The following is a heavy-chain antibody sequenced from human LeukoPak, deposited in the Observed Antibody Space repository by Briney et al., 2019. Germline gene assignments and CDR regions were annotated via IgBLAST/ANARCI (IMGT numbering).Heavy chain of an antibody. V-gene: IGHV4-61*08. D-gene: IGHD3-16*01. CDR3: ARHYVFVRGGSSFDY. Sequence: PSETLSLTCTVSGGSISSGGYYWSWIRQPPGKGLEWIGYIYYSGSTNYNPSLKSRVTISVDTSKNQFSLKLSSVTAADTAVYYCARHYVFVRGGSSFDYWGQGTLVTVSS. J-gene: IGHJ4*02. CDR1: GGSISSGGYY. CDR2: IYYSGST.